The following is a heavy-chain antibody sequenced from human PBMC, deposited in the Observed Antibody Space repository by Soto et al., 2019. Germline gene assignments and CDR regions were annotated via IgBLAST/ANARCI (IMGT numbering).Heavy chain of an antibody. CDR1: GASISSGGFH. Sequence: QLLLQESGPGLVKPSETLSLACNVSGASISSGGFHWDWIRQPPGKGLEWIGSVSYSGRSDYNPSLRSRLTISADTSKNQFSLELTSVTAADTAVYYCARRWGHGDYVLFDLWGHGNLVTVSS. CDR3: ARRWGHGDYVLFDL. J-gene: IGHJ1*01. CDR2: VSYSGRS. D-gene: IGHD4-17*01. V-gene: IGHV4-39*01.